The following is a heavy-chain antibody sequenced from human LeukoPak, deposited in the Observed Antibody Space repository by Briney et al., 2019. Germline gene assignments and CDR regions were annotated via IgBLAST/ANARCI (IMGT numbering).Heavy chain of an antibody. CDR1: GFTFSSYS. V-gene: IGHV3-21*01. J-gene: IGHJ4*02. CDR2: ISSSSSYI. CDR3: ARVPSAGATPSDDY. Sequence: GGSLRLSCAASGFTFSSYSMNWVRQAPGKGLEWVSSISSSSSYIYYADSVKGRFTISRDNAKNSLYLQMNSLRAEDTAVYYCARVPSAGATPSDDYWGQGTPVTVSS. D-gene: IGHD1-26*01.